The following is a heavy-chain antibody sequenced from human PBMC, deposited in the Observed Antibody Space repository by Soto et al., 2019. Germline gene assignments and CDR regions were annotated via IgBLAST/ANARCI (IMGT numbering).Heavy chain of an antibody. CDR1: GYTFTSYA. J-gene: IGHJ5*02. CDR2: INAGNGNT. V-gene: IGHV1-3*01. D-gene: IGHD3-3*01. Sequence: ASVKVSCKASGYTFTSYAMHWVRQAPGQRLERMGWINAGNGNTKYSQKFQGRVTITRDTSASTAYMELSSLRSEDTAVYYCARSRTIFRPNRENWFDPWGQGTLVTVSS. CDR3: ARSRTIFRPNRENWFDP.